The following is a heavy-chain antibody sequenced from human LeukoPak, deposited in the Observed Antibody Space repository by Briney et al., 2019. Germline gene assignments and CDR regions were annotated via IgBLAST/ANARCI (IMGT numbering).Heavy chain of an antibody. V-gene: IGHV3-30*04. CDR1: GFTFSSYV. D-gene: IGHD5-18*01. Sequence: GGSLRLSCAASGFTFSSYVMHWVRQAPGKGLEWVAIISYDGSNEYYADSVKGRFTISRDNSKNTLYLQMNSLRAADTAVYYCARVGLQLWSPDYWGQGTLVTVSS. J-gene: IGHJ4*02. CDR2: ISYDGSNE. CDR3: ARVGLQLWSPDY.